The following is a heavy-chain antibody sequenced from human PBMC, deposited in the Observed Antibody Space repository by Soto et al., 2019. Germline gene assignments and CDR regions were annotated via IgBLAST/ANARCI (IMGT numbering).Heavy chain of an antibody. CDR2: ISGSGGST. CDR1: GFTFSSYA. CDR3: AKDDLIPGIAVADRNWFDP. D-gene: IGHD6-19*01. Sequence: GGSLRLSCAASGFTFSSYAMSRVRQAPGKGLEWVSAISGSGGSTYYADSVKGRFTISRDNSKNTLYLQMNSLRAEDTAVYYCAKDDLIPGIAVADRNWFDPWGQGTLVTVSS. J-gene: IGHJ5*02. V-gene: IGHV3-23*01.